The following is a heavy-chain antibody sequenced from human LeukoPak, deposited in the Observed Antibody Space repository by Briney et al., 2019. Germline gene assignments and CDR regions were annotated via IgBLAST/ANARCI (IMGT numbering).Heavy chain of an antibody. D-gene: IGHD3-3*01. Sequence: GGSLRLSCAASGFIFSSYWMHWVRQAPGKGLEWVANIKQDGSEKYYVDSVKGRFTISRDNAKNSLYLQMNSLRAEDTAVYYCAREAFGVVIIFDYWGQGTLVTVSS. V-gene: IGHV3-7*01. J-gene: IGHJ4*02. CDR2: IKQDGSEK. CDR1: GFIFSSYW. CDR3: AREAFGVVIIFDY.